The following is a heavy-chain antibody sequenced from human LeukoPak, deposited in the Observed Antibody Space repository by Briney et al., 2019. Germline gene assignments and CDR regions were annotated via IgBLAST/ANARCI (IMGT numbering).Heavy chain of an antibody. J-gene: IGHJ6*03. CDR1: GGSISSYY. V-gene: IGHV4-59*05. CDR3: ARGRYCSSTSCYRLDYYYYYYMDV. CDR2: IYYSGST. Sequence: PSETLSLTCTVSGGSISSYYWSWIRQPAGKGLEWIGSIYYSGSTYYNPSLKSRVTISVDTSKNQFSLKLSSVTAADTAVYYCARGRYCSSTSCYRLDYYYYYYMDVWGKGTTVTVSS. D-gene: IGHD2-2*01.